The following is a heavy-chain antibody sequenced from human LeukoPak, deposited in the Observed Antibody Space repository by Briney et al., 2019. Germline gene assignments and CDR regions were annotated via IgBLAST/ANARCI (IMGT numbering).Heavy chain of an antibody. CDR3: AKRASDWYYFDY. V-gene: IGHV3-23*01. J-gene: IGHJ4*02. D-gene: IGHD3-9*01. CDR2: ISASGAST. Sequence: PGGSLRLSCAASGLTFSSCAMSWVRQAPGKGPEWVSVISASGASTYYADSVRGRFTICRDNSKNTLYLQMSSLRAEDTAVYYCAKRASDWYYFDYWGQGNLVTVSS. CDR1: GLTFSSCA.